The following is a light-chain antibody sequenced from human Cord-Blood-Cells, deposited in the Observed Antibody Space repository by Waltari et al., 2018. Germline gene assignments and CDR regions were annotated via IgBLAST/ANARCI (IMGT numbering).Light chain of an antibody. J-gene: IGKJ3*01. Sequence: DIQTTQHRSSLSASVADTVTLTCRASQGISNYLAWYQQKPGKVPKHLIYAASTLQSGVPSRFSGSGSGTDFTLTISSLQPEDVATYYCQKYNSAPQTFGPGTKVDIK. CDR1: QGISNY. CDR3: QKYNSAPQT. V-gene: IGKV1-27*01. CDR2: AAS.